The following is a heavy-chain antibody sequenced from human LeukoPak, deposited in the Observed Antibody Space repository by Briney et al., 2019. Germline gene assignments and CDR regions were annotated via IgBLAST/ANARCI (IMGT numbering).Heavy chain of an antibody. J-gene: IGHJ4*02. Sequence: GGSLRLSCAASGFTFSSYSMNWVRQAPGKGPEWVSSISSSSSYIYYADSVKGRFTISRDNAKNSLYLQMKSLRAEDTAVYYCASGHTAMDLDYWGQGTLVTVSS. CDR1: GFTFSSYS. CDR2: ISSSSSYI. D-gene: IGHD5-18*01. CDR3: ASGHTAMDLDY. V-gene: IGHV3-21*01.